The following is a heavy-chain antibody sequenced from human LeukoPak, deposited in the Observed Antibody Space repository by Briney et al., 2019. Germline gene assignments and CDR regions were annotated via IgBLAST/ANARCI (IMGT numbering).Heavy chain of an antibody. Sequence: ASVKVSCKASGYTFTSYGISWVRQAPGQGLEWMGWISVYNGNTNYAQKFQGRVTMTTEKSTNTAYMELRSLRSDDTAVHYCARDWRTYSNYLDYWGQGTLVTVSS. CDR2: ISVYNGNT. CDR1: GYTFTSYG. D-gene: IGHD4-11*01. J-gene: IGHJ4*02. V-gene: IGHV1-18*01. CDR3: ARDWRTYSNYLDY.